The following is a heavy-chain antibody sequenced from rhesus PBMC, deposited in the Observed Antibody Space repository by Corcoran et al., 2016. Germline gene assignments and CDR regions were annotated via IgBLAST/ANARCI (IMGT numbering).Heavy chain of an antibody. J-gene: IGHJ4*01. V-gene: IGHV4S7*01. D-gene: IGHD4-29*01. CDR2: TYSSTGNT. Sequence: QVQLKESGPGLVKPSETLSLTCAVSGGSISSGYGWGWIRPPPGKGLEWIVTTYSSTGNTYYDPSLKSRVTISRDTSNNQFSLQLTSATAADTAVYYCARRGSSSFDYWGQGVLVTVSS. CDR1: GGSISSGYG. CDR3: ARRGSSSFDY.